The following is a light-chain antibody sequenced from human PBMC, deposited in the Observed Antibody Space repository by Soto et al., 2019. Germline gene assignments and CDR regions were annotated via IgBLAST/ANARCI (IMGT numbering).Light chain of an antibody. CDR1: SSDVGSYNY. Sequence: QSALTQPASVSGSPGQSITISCTGSSSDVGSYNYVSWYQHHPGEAPKLIIYDVNNRPSGVSNRFSGSKSGNTASLTISGLQAEDEADYYCCSYAGSSTLVFVFGTGTQLTVL. V-gene: IGLV2-14*03. CDR2: DVN. CDR3: CSYAGSSTLVFV. J-gene: IGLJ1*01.